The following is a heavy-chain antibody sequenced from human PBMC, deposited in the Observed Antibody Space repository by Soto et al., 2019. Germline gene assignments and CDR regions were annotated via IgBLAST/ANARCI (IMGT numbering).Heavy chain of an antibody. V-gene: IGHV3-30-3*01. CDR3: ARGTRYGSGIGGDAFDI. CDR1: GFTFSTYA. J-gene: IGHJ2*01. D-gene: IGHD3-10*01. Sequence: QVQLVESGGGVVQPGKSLRLSCAASGFTFSTYAINWVRQAPGNGLEWVGAIAYDGSKEYFVDSLKGRFTISRDNSNNTLSLQMNSLRPEDTAVYYCARGTRYGSGIGGDAFDIWGRGTLVTVSS. CDR2: IAYDGSKE.